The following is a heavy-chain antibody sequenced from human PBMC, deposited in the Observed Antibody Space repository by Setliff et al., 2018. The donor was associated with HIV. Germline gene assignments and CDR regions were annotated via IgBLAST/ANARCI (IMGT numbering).Heavy chain of an antibody. D-gene: IGHD3-10*01. CDR2: IYYSGST. J-gene: IGHJ5*02. CDR1: GGSISSGNYY. Sequence: SETLSLTCTVSGGSISSGNYYWSWIRQHPGKGLEWIGYIYYSGSTYHNPSLKSRVTMSVDTSKNQFSLKLSSVTAADTAVYYCAREGARHYGSGRYHSWFDPWGQGTQSPSPQ. CDR3: AREGARHYGSGRYHSWFDP. V-gene: IGHV4-31*03.